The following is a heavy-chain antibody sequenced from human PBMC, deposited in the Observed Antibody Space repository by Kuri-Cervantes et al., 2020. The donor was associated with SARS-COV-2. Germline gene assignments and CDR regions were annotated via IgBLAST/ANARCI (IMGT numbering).Heavy chain of an antibody. V-gene: IGHV3-7*01. CDR1: GFTFSSDW. CDR2: MKRDGSEK. Sequence: GESLKISCAASGFTFSSDWMTWVRKAPGKGLEWVASMKRDGSEKYYVDSVKGRFTISRDNAKNSLDLQMNSLRPDDTAVYYCVSETFGVLDSWGQGSLVTVSS. J-gene: IGHJ4*02. CDR3: VSETFGVLDS. D-gene: IGHD2-8*01.